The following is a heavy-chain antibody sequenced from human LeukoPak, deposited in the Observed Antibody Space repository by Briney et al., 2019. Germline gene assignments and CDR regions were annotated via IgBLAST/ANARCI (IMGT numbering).Heavy chain of an antibody. CDR2: IYSGGST. D-gene: IGHD1-26*01. CDR3: ARQGPEWELYFDY. Sequence: PGGSLRLSCAASGFTVSSNYMSWVRQAPGKGLEWVSVIYSGGSTYYADSVKGRFTISRDNSKNTLYLQMNSLRAEDTAVYYCARQGPEWELYFDYWGQGTLVTVSS. CDR1: GFTVSSNY. J-gene: IGHJ4*02. V-gene: IGHV3-53*01.